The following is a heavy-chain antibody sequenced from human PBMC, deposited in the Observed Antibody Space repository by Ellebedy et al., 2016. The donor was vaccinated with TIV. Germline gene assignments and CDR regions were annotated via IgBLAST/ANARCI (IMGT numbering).Heavy chain of an antibody. Sequence: SETLSLTCTVSGGSLSSTNYYWNWIRQSPRKGLEWIGSIYYSGSTYYNPSLKSRVTISVDTSKNQFSLKLSSVTAADTAVYYCARIVGATTKGGRYFDYWGQGTLVTVSS. CDR1: GGSLSSTNYY. J-gene: IGHJ4*02. V-gene: IGHV4-39*07. CDR2: IYYSGST. D-gene: IGHD1-26*01. CDR3: ARIVGATTKGGRYFDY.